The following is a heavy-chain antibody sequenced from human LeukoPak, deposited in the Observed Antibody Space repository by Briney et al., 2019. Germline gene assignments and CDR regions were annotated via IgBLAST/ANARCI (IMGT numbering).Heavy chain of an antibody. CDR2: ISSSSSYI. D-gene: IGHD3-3*01. CDR1: GFTFSSYS. J-gene: IGHJ3*02. V-gene: IGHV3-21*01. Sequence: PGGSLRLSCAASGFTFSSYSMNWVRQAPGKGLEWVSSISSSSSYIYYADSVKGRFTISRDNARKSLYLQMNSLRAEDTAVYYCARVKWLLSDHDAFDIWGQGTMVTVSS. CDR3: ARVKWLLSDHDAFDI.